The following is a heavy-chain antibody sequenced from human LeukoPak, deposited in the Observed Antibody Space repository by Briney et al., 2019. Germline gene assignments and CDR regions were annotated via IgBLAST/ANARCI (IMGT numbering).Heavy chain of an antibody. D-gene: IGHD4-17*01. CDR3: ARGFDYGAHFDY. V-gene: IGHV4-30-2*01. J-gene: IGHJ4*02. CDR1: GGSISSGGYS. CDR2: IYHSGST. Sequence: SQTLSLTCAVSGGSISSGGYSWSWIRQPPGKGLEWIGYIYHSGSTYYNPSLKSRVTISVDRSKNQFSLKLSSVTAADTAVYYCARGFDYGAHFDYWGQGTLVTVSS.